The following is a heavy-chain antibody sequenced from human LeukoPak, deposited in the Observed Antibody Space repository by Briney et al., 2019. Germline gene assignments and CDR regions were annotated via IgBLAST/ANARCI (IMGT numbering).Heavy chain of an antibody. CDR3: ARGGEYCSSTSCYSGWFDP. CDR2: MNPNSGNT. D-gene: IGHD2-2*01. J-gene: IGHJ5*02. Sequence: ASVTVSCKASGYTFTSYDINWVRQAPGQGLEWMGWMNPNSGNTGYTQKFQGRVTMTRNTSISTAYMELSSLRSEDTAVYYCARGGEYCSSTSCYSGWFDPWGQGTLVTVSS. V-gene: IGHV1-8*01. CDR1: GYTFTSYD.